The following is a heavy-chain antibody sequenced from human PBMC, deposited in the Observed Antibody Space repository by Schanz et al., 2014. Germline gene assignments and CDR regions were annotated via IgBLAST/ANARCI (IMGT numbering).Heavy chain of an antibody. J-gene: IGHJ4*02. D-gene: IGHD3-3*01. CDR1: GYTFTGYS. V-gene: IGHV1-2*04. CDR2: INPNSGTT. Sequence: VQLVQSGAEVKRPGASVRVSCKASGYTFTGYSMHWVRQAPGQGLEWMGWINPNSGTTNYAQKFQGWVTMTRDTSISTAYMELNRLRSDDTAVYYCARGFDFWDRWGQGTLVIVSA. CDR3: ARGFDFWDR.